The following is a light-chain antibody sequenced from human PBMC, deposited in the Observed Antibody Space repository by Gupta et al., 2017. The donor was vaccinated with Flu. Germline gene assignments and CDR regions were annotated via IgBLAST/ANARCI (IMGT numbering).Light chain of an antibody. Sequence: SLGERATINCKSSQSGLYSSNNKNYLTWYQQKPGQPPKLLIYWASTRESGVPDRFSGSGSVTDFTLTISSLQAEDVAVYYCQQYYSTPWTFGQGTKVEIK. V-gene: IGKV4-1*01. CDR3: QQYYSTPWT. CDR2: WAS. J-gene: IGKJ1*01. CDR1: QSGLYSSNNKNY.